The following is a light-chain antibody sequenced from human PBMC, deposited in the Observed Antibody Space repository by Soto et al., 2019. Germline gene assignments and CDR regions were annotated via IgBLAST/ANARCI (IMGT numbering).Light chain of an antibody. V-gene: IGLV1-47*01. CDR1: SSNIGSNY. Sequence: SVLTQPPSASGAPGQRVTISCSGSSSNIGSNYVYWYQQLPGTAPKLLIYKNNQRPSGVPDRFSGSKSRTSASLAISGLRSEDEADYYCAAWDDSLSGPVFGGGTKLTVL. CDR2: KNN. J-gene: IGLJ2*01. CDR3: AAWDDSLSGPV.